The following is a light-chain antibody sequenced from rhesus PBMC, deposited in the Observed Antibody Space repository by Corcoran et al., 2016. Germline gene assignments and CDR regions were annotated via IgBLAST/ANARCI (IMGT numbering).Light chain of an antibody. CDR1: ENVNNY. CDR2: KAS. J-gene: IGKJ3*01. CDR3: QQGYATPFP. V-gene: IGKV1-74*01. Sequence: DIQVTQSPSSLSASVGDRVTITCRASENVNNYLNWYQQKPGKAPKLLISKASTLQRCVPSRFSGSGSWTAYTFTLSSLQPEDVASYYCQQGYATPFPFGPGTKLDIK.